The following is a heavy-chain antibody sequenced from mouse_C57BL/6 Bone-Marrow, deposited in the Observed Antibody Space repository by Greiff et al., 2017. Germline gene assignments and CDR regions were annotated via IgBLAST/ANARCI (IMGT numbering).Heavy chain of an antibody. D-gene: IGHD1-1*01. Sequence: VKLQQSGPGLVQPSQSLSITCTVSGFSLTSYGVHWVRQSPGKGLEWLGVIWSGGSTDYNAAFISRLSISKDNSKSQVFFKMNSLQADDTAIYYCARPLYGSTWYFDVWGTGTTVTVSS. V-gene: IGHV2-2*01. J-gene: IGHJ1*03. CDR1: GFSLTSYG. CDR2: IWSGGST. CDR3: ARPLYGSTWYFDV.